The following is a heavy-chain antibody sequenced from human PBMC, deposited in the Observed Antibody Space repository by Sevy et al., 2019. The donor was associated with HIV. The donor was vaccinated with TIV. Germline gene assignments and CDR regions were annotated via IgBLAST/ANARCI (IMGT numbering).Heavy chain of an antibody. V-gene: IGHV5-51*01. Sequence: GESLKISCKGSGYTFTNYWIGWVRQMTGKGLEWTGSIYPGNSETIYSPSFEGQVSISVDKSISTTYLQWSSRKASDTAMYYCARRTVYASYFFDYWGQGTLVTVSS. CDR1: GYTFTNYW. CDR2: IYPGNSET. D-gene: IGHD1-20*01. CDR3: ARRTVYASYFFDY. J-gene: IGHJ4*02.